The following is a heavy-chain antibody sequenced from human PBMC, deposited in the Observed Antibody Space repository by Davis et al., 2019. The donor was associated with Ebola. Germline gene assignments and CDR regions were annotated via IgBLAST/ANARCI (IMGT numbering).Heavy chain of an antibody. CDR2: IIPIFGTP. CDR1: GYTFTNYY. Sequence: AASVKVSCKASGYTFTNYYMHWVRQAPGQGLEWMGGIIPIFGTPNYAQKFQGRVTVTRDTSTTTVYMDLSSLRSEDTALYYCTTPGGQDSGYDVFDIWGQGTMVTVSS. V-gene: IGHV1-46*03. D-gene: IGHD5-12*01. CDR3: TTPGGQDSGYDVFDI. J-gene: IGHJ3*02.